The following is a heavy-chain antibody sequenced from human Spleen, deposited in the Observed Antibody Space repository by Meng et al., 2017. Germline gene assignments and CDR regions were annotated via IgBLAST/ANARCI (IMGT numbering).Heavy chain of an antibody. CDR3: ARGRDGYNYDY. CDR1: GFTVSSNE. V-gene: IGHV3-53*04. J-gene: IGHJ4*02. D-gene: IGHD5-24*01. Sequence: GGSLRLSCAASGFTVSSNEMSWVRQAPGKGLEWVSFIYNGENTYYADSVKGRFTISRHNSKNTVYLQLNSLRTEDTAIYYCARGRDGYNYDYWGQGTLVTVSS. CDR2: IYNGENT.